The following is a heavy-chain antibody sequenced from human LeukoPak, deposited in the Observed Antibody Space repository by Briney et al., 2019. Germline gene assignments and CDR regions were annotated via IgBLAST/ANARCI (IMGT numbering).Heavy chain of an antibody. D-gene: IGHD3-16*01. Sequence: PGGSLRLSCAVSGFSLSDYYMNWVRQAPGKSLEWISYVTSTGRSTNYADSVKGRFTISRDSAKNSVSLQLSSLTAEDTAVYYCARGRRGSYYTFQVWGQGTLVSVSS. V-gene: IGHV3-11*01. CDR3: ARGRRGSYYTFQV. CDR2: VTSTGRST. CDR1: GFSLSDYY. J-gene: IGHJ4*02.